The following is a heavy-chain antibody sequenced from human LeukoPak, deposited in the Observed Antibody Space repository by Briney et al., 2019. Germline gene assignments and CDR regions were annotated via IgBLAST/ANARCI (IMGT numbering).Heavy chain of an antibody. CDR1: GYTFSSYH. V-gene: IGHV1-18*01. D-gene: IGHD3-22*01. CDR3: ARGGWDSHDAFDI. J-gene: IGHJ3*02. Sequence: GASVKVSCKASGYTFSSYHIAWVRQAPGQGLEWMGWIRGYNGDTNYAQKLQGRVTMTTDTSTSTAYMELRSLRSDDTAVYYCARGGWDSHDAFDIWGQGTMVTVSS. CDR2: IRGYNGDT.